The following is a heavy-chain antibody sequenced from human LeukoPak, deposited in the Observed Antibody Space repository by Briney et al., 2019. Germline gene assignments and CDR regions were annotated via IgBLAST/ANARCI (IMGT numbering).Heavy chain of an antibody. CDR3: TTSSGSYFGAFDI. CDR1: GFTFSNAW. V-gene: IGHV3-15*01. D-gene: IGHD3-10*01. CDR2: IKSKTDGGTT. J-gene: IGHJ3*02. Sequence: GGSLRLSCAASGFTFSNAWMSWVRQAPAKGLEWVGSIKSKTDGGTTDYAAPVKGRFTISRDDSKNTLYLQMNSLKTEDTAVYYCTTSSGSYFGAFDIWGQGTMVTVSS.